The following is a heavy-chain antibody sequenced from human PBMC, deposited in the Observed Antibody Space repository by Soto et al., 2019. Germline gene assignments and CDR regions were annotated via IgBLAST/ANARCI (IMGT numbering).Heavy chain of an antibody. J-gene: IGHJ5*01. V-gene: IGHV4-4*02. CDR3: ARDRTDDYGGTGGGWFDP. CDR1: GGSISSSNW. CDR2: IYHSGST. D-gene: IGHD4-17*01. Sequence: QVQLQESGPGLVKPSGTLSLTCAVSGGSISSSNWWSWVHQPPGKGLEWIGEIYHSGSTNYNPSLKSRVTISVDKSKNQFSLKLSSVTAADTAVYYCARDRTDDYGGTGGGWFDPWGQGTLVTVSS.